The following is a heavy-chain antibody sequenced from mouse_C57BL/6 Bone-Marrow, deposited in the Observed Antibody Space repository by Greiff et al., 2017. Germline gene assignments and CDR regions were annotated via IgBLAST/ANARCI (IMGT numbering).Heavy chain of an antibody. CDR1: GYAFSSSW. J-gene: IGHJ2*01. D-gene: IGHD2-3*01. V-gene: IGHV1-82*01. CDR3: APYDGYFYFDY. CDR2: IYPGDGDT. Sequence: LVESGPELVKPGASVKISCKASGYAFSSSWMNWVKPRPGKGLEWIGRIYPGDGDTNYNGKFKGKATLTADKSSSTAYMQLSSLTSEDSAVYFCAPYDGYFYFDYWGQGTTLTVSS.